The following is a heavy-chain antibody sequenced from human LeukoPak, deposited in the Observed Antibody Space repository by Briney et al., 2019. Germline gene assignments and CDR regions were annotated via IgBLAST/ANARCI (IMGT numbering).Heavy chain of an antibody. V-gene: IGHV3-23*01. CDR3: AKDRGYSYGYIDY. CDR1: GFSFSSYA. J-gene: IGHJ4*02. D-gene: IGHD5-18*01. CDR2: ISGSGGNT. Sequence: PGGSLRLSCAASGFSFSSYAMSWVRQAPGKGLEWVSAISGSGGNTYYADSVRGRFTISRDNSKNTLYLQMNSLRAEDTAIYYCAKDRGYSYGYIDYWGQGTLVTVSS.